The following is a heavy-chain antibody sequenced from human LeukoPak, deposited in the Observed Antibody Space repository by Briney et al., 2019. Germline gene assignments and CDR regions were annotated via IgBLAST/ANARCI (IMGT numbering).Heavy chain of an antibody. CDR1: GFTFSSYT. Sequence: GGSLRLSCAASGFTFSSYTMNWVRQAPGKGLEWVSFLSGTGRYIYYAELMKGRFTISRDNAKNSLYLQMNSLRVEDTAVYYCARSLRDAFDIWGQGTMVTVSS. V-gene: IGHV3-21*06. J-gene: IGHJ3*02. CDR3: ARSLRDAFDI. CDR2: LSGTGRYI.